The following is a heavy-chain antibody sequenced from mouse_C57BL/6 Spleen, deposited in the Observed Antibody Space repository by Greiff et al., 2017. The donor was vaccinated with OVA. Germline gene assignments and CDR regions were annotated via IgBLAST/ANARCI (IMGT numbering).Heavy chain of an antibody. CDR2: IYPRSGNT. Sequence: QVHVKQSGAELARPGASVKLSCKASGYTFTSYGISWVKQRTGQGLEWIGEIYPRSGNTYYNEKFKGKATLTADKSSSTAYMELRSLTSEDSAVYFCARYWIDYYAMDYWGQGTSVTVSS. D-gene: IGHD4-1*01. CDR3: ARYWIDYYAMDY. J-gene: IGHJ4*01. CDR1: GYTFTSYG. V-gene: IGHV1-81*01.